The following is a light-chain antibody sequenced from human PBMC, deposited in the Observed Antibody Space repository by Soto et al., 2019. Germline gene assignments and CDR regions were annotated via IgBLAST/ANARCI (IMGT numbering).Light chain of an antibody. CDR3: QQYNNWLGT. CDR2: GAS. V-gene: IGKV3-15*01. J-gene: IGKJ1*01. Sequence: EIVMTQSAATLSGSAGEGATLSCGASESVSISLAWYQHKPGQPPRLLIYGASTRATGIPARFSGSGYGTEFNLTISSLQPEDFAVYYCQQYNNWLGTFGQGTKVDIK. CDR1: ESVSIS.